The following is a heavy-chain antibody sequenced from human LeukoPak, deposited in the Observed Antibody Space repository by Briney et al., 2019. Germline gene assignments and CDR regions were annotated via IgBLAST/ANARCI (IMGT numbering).Heavy chain of an antibody. CDR1: GGSVSSGRYY. CDR3: ASNYYGSGSLDY. Sequence: SETLSLTCTVSGGSVSSGRYYWNWIRQPPGEGLEWIGYIYYSGSTNYNPSLKSRVTISVDTSKNQFSLKLSSVTAADTAVYYCASNYYGSGSLDYWGQGNLVTVSS. V-gene: IGHV4-61*01. CDR2: IYYSGST. D-gene: IGHD3-10*01. J-gene: IGHJ4*02.